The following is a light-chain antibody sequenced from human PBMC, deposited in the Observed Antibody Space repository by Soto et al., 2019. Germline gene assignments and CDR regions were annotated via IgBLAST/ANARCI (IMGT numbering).Light chain of an antibody. Sequence: IQLTQSPSSLSASVGDRVTITCRASQGISSYLAWYQQKPGKAPKLLIYAASTLQSGVPSRFSGSGSGTEFTLTISSLQPEDFATYYCQQLNSYQWTFGQGTKVDI. CDR1: QGISSY. J-gene: IGKJ1*01. CDR2: AAS. V-gene: IGKV1-9*01. CDR3: QQLNSYQWT.